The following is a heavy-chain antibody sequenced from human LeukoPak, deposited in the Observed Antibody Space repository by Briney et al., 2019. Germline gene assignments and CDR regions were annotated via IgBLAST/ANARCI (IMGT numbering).Heavy chain of an antibody. Sequence: GASVKVSCKASGYXFTSYGMSWVRQAPGQGLEWMGWISAYNGNTNYAQKLQGRVTMTTDTSTSTAYMELRSLRSDDTAVYYCARDLDTVTTGGFDYWGQGTLVTVSS. CDR2: ISAYNGNT. D-gene: IGHD4-17*01. J-gene: IGHJ4*02. CDR1: GYXFTSYG. CDR3: ARDLDTVTTGGFDY. V-gene: IGHV1-18*01.